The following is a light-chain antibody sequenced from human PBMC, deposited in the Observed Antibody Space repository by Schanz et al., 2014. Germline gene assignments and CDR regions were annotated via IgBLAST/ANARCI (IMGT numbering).Light chain of an antibody. V-gene: IGKV3-20*01. Sequence: EIVMTQSPATLSVSPGERATFSCRASQSVSSNLAWYQQKPGQAPRLLIYGASSRATGIPDRFSGSGSGTDFTLTISRLEPEDFAVYYCQQYGGSPLFTFGPGTRVDIK. CDR1: QSVSSN. CDR2: GAS. J-gene: IGKJ3*01. CDR3: QQYGGSPLFT.